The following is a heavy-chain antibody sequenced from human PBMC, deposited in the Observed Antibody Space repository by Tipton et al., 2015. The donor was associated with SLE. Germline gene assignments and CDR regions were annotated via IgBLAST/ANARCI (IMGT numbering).Heavy chain of an antibody. CDR3: AREGNCSGGSCWNWFDP. J-gene: IGHJ5*02. V-gene: IGHV4-4*08. CDR2: IYTSGST. CDR1: GGSISSYY. D-gene: IGHD2-15*01. Sequence: TLSLTCTVSGGSISSYYWSWIRQPPGKGLEWIGRIYTSGSTNYNPSLKSRVTISVDTSKNQFSLKLSSVTAADTAVYYCAREGNCSGGSCWNWFDPWGQGTLVTVSS.